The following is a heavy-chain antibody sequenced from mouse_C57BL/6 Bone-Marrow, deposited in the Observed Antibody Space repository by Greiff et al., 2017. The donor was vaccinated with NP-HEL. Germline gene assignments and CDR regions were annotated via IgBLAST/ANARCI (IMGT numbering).Heavy chain of an antibody. J-gene: IGHJ3*01. Sequence: SGAELVRPGASVTLSCKASGYTFTDYEMHWVKQTPVHGLEWIGAIDPETGGTAYNQKFKGKAILTADKSSSTAYMELRSLTSEDSAVYYCTRGQLRKFAYWGQGTLVTVSA. V-gene: IGHV1-15*01. CDR2: IDPETGGT. D-gene: IGHD3-2*02. CDR3: TRGQLRKFAY. CDR1: GYTFTDYE.